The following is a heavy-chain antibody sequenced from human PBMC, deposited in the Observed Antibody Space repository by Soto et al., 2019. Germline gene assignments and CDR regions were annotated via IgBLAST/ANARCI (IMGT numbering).Heavy chain of an antibody. D-gene: IGHD3-3*01. V-gene: IGHV4-39*01. CDR2: VHSTGGT. Sequence: SETLSLTCTVSGGSITNGGYSWDWIRQPPGKGLEWIGTVHSTGGTYYSPSLRSRVTISVDTSKNLFSLKMTSASATDTAVYFCAKREDSSRFGGLDIWGQGTAVTVSS. CDR1: GGSITNGGYS. J-gene: IGHJ6*02. CDR3: AKREDSSRFGGLDI.